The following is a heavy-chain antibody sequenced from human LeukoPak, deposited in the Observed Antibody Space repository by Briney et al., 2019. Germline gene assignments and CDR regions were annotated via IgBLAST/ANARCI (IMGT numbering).Heavy chain of an antibody. CDR3: ASGIVVVPAARDAFDI. Sequence: LGESLKISCKGSGYSFTSYWIGWVRQMPGKGLEWMGIIYPGDSDTRYSPSFQGQVTISADKSISTAYLQWSSLKASDTAMYYCASGIVVVPAARDAFDIWGQGTMVTVSS. J-gene: IGHJ3*02. V-gene: IGHV5-51*01. CDR1: GYSFTSYW. CDR2: IYPGDSDT. D-gene: IGHD2-2*01.